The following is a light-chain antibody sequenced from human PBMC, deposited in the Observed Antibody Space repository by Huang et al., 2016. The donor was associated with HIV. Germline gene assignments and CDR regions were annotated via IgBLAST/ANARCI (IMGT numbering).Light chain of an antibody. Sequence: EFVLTQSPATLSGSPGERDTLSCRASQRVRSNLAWYQQKPGQAPRLLIYAASTRATGIPARVSGSGSGTEFTLTISSLQSEDFAVYHCQQYNRWPPITFGRGTRVEMK. J-gene: IGKJ5*01. CDR3: QQYNRWPPIT. CDR1: QRVRSN. CDR2: AAS. V-gene: IGKV3D-15*01.